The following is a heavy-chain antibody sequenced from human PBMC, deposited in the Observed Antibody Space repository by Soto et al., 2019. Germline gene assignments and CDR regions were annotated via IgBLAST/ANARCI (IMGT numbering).Heavy chain of an antibody. CDR3: ARETLLWFGELSPNWFDP. J-gene: IGHJ5*02. CDR1: GGSFSGYY. Sequence: SETLSLTCAVYGGSFSGYYWSWIRQPPGKGLEWIGEINHSGSTNYNPSLKSRVTISVDTSKNQFSLKLSSVTAADTAVYYCARETLLWFGELSPNWFDPWGQGTLVTVSS. V-gene: IGHV4-34*01. CDR2: INHSGST. D-gene: IGHD3-10*01.